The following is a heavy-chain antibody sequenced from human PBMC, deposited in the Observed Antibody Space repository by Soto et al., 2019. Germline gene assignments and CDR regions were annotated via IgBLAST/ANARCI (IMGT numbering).Heavy chain of an antibody. CDR3: ARDHGLPYYDILTGYYPDY. D-gene: IGHD3-9*01. V-gene: IGHV1-18*04. J-gene: IGHJ4*02. CDR1: GYTCGIYA. CDR2: ISAYNGNT. Sequence: ASVKVSWKASGYTCGIYAMSWVLEAPGKVLEWMGCISAYNGNTNYAQKLQGRVTMTTDTSTSTAYMELRSLRSDDTAVYYCARDHGLPYYDILTGYYPDYWGQGTLVTVSS.